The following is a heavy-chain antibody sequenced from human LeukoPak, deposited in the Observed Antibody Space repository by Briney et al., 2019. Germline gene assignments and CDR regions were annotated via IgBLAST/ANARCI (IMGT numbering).Heavy chain of an antibody. J-gene: IGHJ4*02. D-gene: IGHD4-23*01. CDR2: INHSGST. CDR1: GESFSGYF. Sequence: SETLSLTCAVYGESFSGYFWTWIRQPPGKGLEWIGEINHSGSTNYNPSLKSRVIISVDTSKNQFSLKLSSVTAADTAVYYCARVSHGGNYFYDYWGQGTLVTVSS. CDR3: ARVSHGGNYFYDY. V-gene: IGHV4-34*01.